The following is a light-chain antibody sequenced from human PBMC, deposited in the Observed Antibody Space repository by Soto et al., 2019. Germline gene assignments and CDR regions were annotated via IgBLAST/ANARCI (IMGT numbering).Light chain of an antibody. J-gene: IGKJ1*01. Sequence: ESVLTQSPGTLSLSPGERATLSCSASQSVSSSYLAWYQQKPGQAPRLLIYGASSRATGIPDRFSGSGSGTDFTLTISRLEPEDFAVYYCQPYGSSKWTFGQGTQVDIK. CDR2: GAS. CDR3: QPYGSSKWT. CDR1: QSVSSSY. V-gene: IGKV3-20*01.